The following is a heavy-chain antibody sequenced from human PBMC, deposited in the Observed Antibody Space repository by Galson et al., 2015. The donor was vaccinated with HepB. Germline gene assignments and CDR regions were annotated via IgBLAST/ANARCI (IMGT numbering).Heavy chain of an antibody. D-gene: IGHD5-12*01. CDR1: GFTVSSNY. CDR2: IYSGVSA. CDR3: ARVRGRSGYGRVGSFDH. Sequence: LRLSCAASGFTVSSNYMTWVRQAPGKGLECVSVIYSGVSAYHADSVKGRFTISRDNSKNTVYLQMNSLRAEDTAVYYCARVRGRSGYGRVGSFDHWGQGTLVTVSS. J-gene: IGHJ4*02. V-gene: IGHV3-53*01.